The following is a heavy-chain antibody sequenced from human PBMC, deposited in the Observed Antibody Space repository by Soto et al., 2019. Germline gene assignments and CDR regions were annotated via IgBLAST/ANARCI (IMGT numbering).Heavy chain of an antibody. CDR1: GFTFSGSA. CDR2: IRSKANSYAT. Sequence: GGSLRLSCAASGFTFSGSAMHWVRQASGKGLEWVGRIRSKANSYATAYAASVKGRFTISRDDSKNTAYLQMNSLKTEDTAVYYCTTSSSWYGYYFDYWGQGTLVTVSS. CDR3: TTSSSWYGYYFDY. V-gene: IGHV3-73*01. J-gene: IGHJ4*02. D-gene: IGHD6-13*01.